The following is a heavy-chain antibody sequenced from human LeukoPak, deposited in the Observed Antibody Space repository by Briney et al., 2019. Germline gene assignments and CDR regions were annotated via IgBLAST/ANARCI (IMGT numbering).Heavy chain of an antibody. D-gene: IGHD2-2*01. CDR3: ARVPPADIVVVPAATPAPELDY. J-gene: IGHJ4*02. CDR1: GYTFTSYG. CDR2: ISAYNGNT. Sequence: ASVKVSCKASGYTFTSYGISWVRQAPGQGLEWMGWISAYNGNTNYAQRLQGRVTMTTDTSTSTAYMELRSLRSDDTAVYYCARVPPADIVVVPAATPAPELDYWGQGTLVTVSS. V-gene: IGHV1-18*01.